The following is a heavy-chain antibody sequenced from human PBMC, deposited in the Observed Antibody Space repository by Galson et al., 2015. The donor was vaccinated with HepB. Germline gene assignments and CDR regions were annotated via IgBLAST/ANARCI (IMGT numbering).Heavy chain of an antibody. Sequence: SLRLSCAASGFTFSSYAMNWVRQAPGKGLEWVSIISGSGNNTYYADSVKGRFTISRDNFKNTLYLQMNSLRAEDTAVYYCAKELGHVLRYFDWLFIGDAFDVWGQGTMVTVSS. J-gene: IGHJ3*01. CDR2: ISGSGNNT. CDR1: GFTFSSYA. CDR3: AKELGHVLRYFDWLFIGDAFDV. D-gene: IGHD3-9*01. V-gene: IGHV3-23*01.